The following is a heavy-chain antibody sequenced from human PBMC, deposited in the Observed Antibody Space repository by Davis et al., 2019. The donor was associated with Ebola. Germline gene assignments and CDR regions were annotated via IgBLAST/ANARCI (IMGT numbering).Heavy chain of an antibody. V-gene: IGHV1-8*01. D-gene: IGHD4-17*01. J-gene: IGHJ4*02. CDR2: MNPNSGNT. CDR3: ARDLTVTPFDY. CDR1: GYTFTSYD. Sequence: AASVKVSCKASGYTFTSYDINWVRQATGQGLEWMGWMNPNSGNTGYAQKFQGRVTMTTDTSTSTAYMELRSLRSDDTAVYYCARDLTVTPFDYWGQGTLVTVSS.